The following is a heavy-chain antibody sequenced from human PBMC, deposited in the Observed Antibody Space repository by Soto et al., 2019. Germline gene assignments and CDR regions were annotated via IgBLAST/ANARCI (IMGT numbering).Heavy chain of an antibody. CDR1: GFTFSSYA. Sequence: EVQLLESGGGLVQPGGSLRLSCAASGFTFSSYAMSWVRQAPGKGLEWVSAISGSGGSTYYADSVKGRFTISRDNSKNPLYLQMNSLRAEDTAVYYCAKVPALSITMPELPLWGQGTLVTVSS. D-gene: IGHD3-10*01. CDR2: ISGSGGST. V-gene: IGHV3-23*01. J-gene: IGHJ1*01. CDR3: AKVPALSITMPELPL.